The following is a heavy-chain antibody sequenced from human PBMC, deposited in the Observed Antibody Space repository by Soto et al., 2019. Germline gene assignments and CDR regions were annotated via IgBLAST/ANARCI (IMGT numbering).Heavy chain of an antibody. D-gene: IGHD2-15*01. Sequence: ASVKVSCKASGYTFTSYAMHWVRQAPGQRLEWMGWINAGNGNTKYSQKFQGRVTITRDTSASTAYMELSSLRSEDTAVYYCARAPLHRGYCSGGSCQKDYWGQGTLVTVS. CDR2: INAGNGNT. CDR3: ARAPLHRGYCSGGSCQKDY. CDR1: GYTFTSYA. J-gene: IGHJ4*02. V-gene: IGHV1-3*01.